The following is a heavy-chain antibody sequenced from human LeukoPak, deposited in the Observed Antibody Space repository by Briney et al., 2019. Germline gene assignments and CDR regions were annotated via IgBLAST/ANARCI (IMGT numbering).Heavy chain of an antibody. J-gene: IGHJ6*03. Sequence: SETLSLTCTVSGGSISSGSYCWSWIRQPAGKGLEWIGHIHTSGNTNYNSSLKSRVTISVDTSKNQFSLKLSSVTAADTAVYYCARSSVPYYYYNYYMDVWGKGTTVTVSS. D-gene: IGHD3-22*01. CDR1: GGSISSGSYC. V-gene: IGHV4-61*09. CDR2: IHTSGNT. CDR3: ARSSVPYYYYNYYMDV.